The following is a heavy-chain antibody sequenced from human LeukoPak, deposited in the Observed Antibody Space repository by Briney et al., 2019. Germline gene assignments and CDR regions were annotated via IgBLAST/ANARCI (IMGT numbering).Heavy chain of an antibody. Sequence: PSETLSLTCTVSGGSISSYYWSWIRQPPGKGLEWIGYIYYSGSTNYNPSLKSRVTMSVDTSKNQFSLKLSSVTAADTAVYYCARDTTAGYCSSTSCYFFDYWGQGTLVTVSS. V-gene: IGHV4-59*12. CDR3: ARDTTAGYCSSTSCYFFDY. J-gene: IGHJ4*02. CDR1: GGSISSYY. CDR2: IYYSGST. D-gene: IGHD2-2*03.